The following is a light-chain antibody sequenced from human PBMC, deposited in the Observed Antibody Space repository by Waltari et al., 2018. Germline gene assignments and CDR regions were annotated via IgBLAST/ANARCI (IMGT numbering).Light chain of an antibody. V-gene: IGLV1-40*01. CDR3: QSYDSSLSVV. J-gene: IGLJ6*01. CDR2: ENH. CDR1: TSNIGSYY. Sequence: QSVLTQPPSVSGAPGQRVTISCTGSTSNIGSYYVPWYQQLPGTAPKLLIYENHKRPSGVSDRFSGSQSGTSVSLTITGLRSEDEADYYCQSYDSSLSVVFGSGTKLTVL.